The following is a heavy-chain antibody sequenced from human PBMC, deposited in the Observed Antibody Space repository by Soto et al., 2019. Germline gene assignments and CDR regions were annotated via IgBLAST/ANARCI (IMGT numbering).Heavy chain of an antibody. CDR3: ARAKWLDEDFEY. Sequence: GGSLRLSCAASGFTFSSYSMNWVRQAPGKGLEWVSYISSSSGTIYYADSVKGRFTISRDNAKNSLYLQMNSLRAEDTAVYYCARAKWLDEDFEYWGQGTLVTVSS. V-gene: IGHV3-48*01. D-gene: IGHD6-19*01. CDR1: GFTFSSYS. CDR2: ISSSSGTI. J-gene: IGHJ4*02.